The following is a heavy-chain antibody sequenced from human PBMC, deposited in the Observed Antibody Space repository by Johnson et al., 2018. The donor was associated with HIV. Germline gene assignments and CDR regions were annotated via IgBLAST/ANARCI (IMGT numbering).Heavy chain of an antibody. V-gene: IGHV3-30*02. D-gene: IGHD3-22*01. CDR2: IRYDGSHK. CDR1: GFTFSSYG. J-gene: IGHJ3*02. Sequence: QVQLVESGGGVVQPGGSLRLSCAASGFTFSSYGMHWVRQAPGKGLEWVAFIRYDGSHKYYADSVKGRFTIARDNSKNTLYLQMNSLRAEDTAVYYCAKETRDSRSAFDSWGQGTWVTVSS. CDR3: AKETRDSRSAFDS.